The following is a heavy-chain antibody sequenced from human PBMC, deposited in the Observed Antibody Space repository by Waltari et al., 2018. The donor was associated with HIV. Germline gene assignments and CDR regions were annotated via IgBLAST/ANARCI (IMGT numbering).Heavy chain of an antibody. V-gene: IGHV1-2*06. D-gene: IGHD1-26*01. CDR1: GYTFTDYY. CDR3: ARASYSGSYSGGWFFDL. J-gene: IGHJ2*01. Sequence: QVQLVQSGAEVKKPGASVKVSCKASGYTFTDYYMHWVRQAPGQGLEWMGRISPNSGGTYSTQKFQGRVTMTRDTSITTAYMELSRLRSDDTAVYYCARASYSGSYSGGWFFDLWGRGTLLTVSS. CDR2: ISPNSGGT.